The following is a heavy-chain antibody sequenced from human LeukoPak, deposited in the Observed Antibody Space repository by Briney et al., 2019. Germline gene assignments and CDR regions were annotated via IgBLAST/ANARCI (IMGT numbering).Heavy chain of an antibody. CDR2: ISSSSSTI. CDR1: GFTFSSYS. V-gene: IGHV3-48*04. Sequence: GGSLRLSCAASGFTFSSYSMNWVRQAPGKGLEWVSYISSSSSTIYDADSVKGRFTISRDNAKNSLYLQMNSLRAEDTAVYYCARLRGGVNLEYWGQGPLVTVSS. CDR3: ARLRGGVNLEY. D-gene: IGHD3-16*01. J-gene: IGHJ4*02.